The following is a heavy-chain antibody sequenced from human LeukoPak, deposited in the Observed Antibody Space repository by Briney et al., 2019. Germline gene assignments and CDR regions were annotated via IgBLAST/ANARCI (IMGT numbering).Heavy chain of an antibody. V-gene: IGHV1-2*02. D-gene: IGHD3-10*01. CDR1: GYTFTGYY. CDR3: ARDIWFGELTDAFDI. Sequence: ASVKVSCKASGYTFTGYYMHWVRQAPGQGLEWMGWINPNSGGTNYAQKFQGRVTMTRETSISTAYMERSRLRSADTAVYYCARDIWFGELTDAFDIWGQGTMVTVSS. J-gene: IGHJ3*02. CDR2: INPNSGGT.